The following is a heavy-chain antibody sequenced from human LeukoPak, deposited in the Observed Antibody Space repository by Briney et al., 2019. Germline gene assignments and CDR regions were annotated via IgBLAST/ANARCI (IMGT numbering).Heavy chain of an antibody. D-gene: IGHD3-22*01. J-gene: IGHJ4*02. Sequence: GGSLRLSCAASGFTFSRYTMNWVRQAPGKGLEWVSVIYSGGSTYYADSVKGRFTISRDNSKNTLYLQMNSLRAEDTAVYYCAKKLSSGSYLAGPIDYWGQGALVTVSS. CDR3: AKKLSSGSYLAGPIDY. V-gene: IGHV3-66*01. CDR2: IYSGGST. CDR1: GFTFSRYT.